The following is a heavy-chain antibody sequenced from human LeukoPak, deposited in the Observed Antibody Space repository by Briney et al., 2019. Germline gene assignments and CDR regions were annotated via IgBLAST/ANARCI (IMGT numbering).Heavy chain of an antibody. CDR3: ARGLSGVGY. V-gene: IGHV3-48*04. CDR2: IRGDSSTI. D-gene: IGHD3-3*01. Sequence: GGSLRLSCAASGFTFSTYEMNWVRQAPGKGLEWVSYIRGDSSTIFYADSVKGRFTISRDNAKNSLYLQMNSLRAEDTAVYCCARGLSGVGYWGRGTLVTVSS. CDR1: GFTFSTYE. J-gene: IGHJ4*02.